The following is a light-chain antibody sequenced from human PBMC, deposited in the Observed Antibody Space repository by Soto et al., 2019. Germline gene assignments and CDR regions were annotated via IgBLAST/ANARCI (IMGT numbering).Light chain of an antibody. CDR1: SSDVGSYNL. J-gene: IGLJ2*01. Sequence: QSALTQPASVSGSPGQSITISCTGTSSDVGSYNLVSWYQQHPGKAPKLMIYEGGKRPSGVSNRFSGSKSGNTASLTISGLQTEDEADYYCCSNAGRVFGGGTKVTVL. V-gene: IGLV2-23*01. CDR2: EGG. CDR3: CSNAGRV.